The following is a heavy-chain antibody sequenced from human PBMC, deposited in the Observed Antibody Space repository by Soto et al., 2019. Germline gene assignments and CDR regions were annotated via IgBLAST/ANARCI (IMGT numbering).Heavy chain of an antibody. CDR2: IYSSGVT. J-gene: IGHJ4*02. Sequence: QVQLQESGPGLVQPSQTLSLTCTVSGGSISSAGYYWSWIRQHPGKGLEWIGYIYSSGVTYYDPSLQRRLTLSVDMSKNQSSLRLGSVTAADTAVYYCATKPNGLYYFDYWGQGALVTVSS. CDR1: GGSISSAGYY. CDR3: ATKPNGLYYFDY. V-gene: IGHV4-31*03. D-gene: IGHD2-8*01.